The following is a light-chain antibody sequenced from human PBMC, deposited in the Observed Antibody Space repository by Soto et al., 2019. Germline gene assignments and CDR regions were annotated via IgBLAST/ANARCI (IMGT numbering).Light chain of an antibody. CDR3: QQYNNWPLT. CDR2: GAS. Sequence: EKVMTQSPATLSVSPGERATLSCRASQSVSGNLAWYQQKPGQAPRLLIFGASTRATGIPARFSGSGSGTDFTLTSSILQSEDFAVYYCQQYNNWPLTFGGGTKVEIK. CDR1: QSVSGN. V-gene: IGKV3-15*01. J-gene: IGKJ4*01.